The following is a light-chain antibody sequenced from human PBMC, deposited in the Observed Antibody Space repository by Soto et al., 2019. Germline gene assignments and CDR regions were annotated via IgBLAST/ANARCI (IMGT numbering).Light chain of an antibody. CDR2: DAS. V-gene: IGKV3-11*01. J-gene: IGKJ2*01. CDR3: QHRSNWPRT. Sequence: LSLSPGDTATLSCRASQSVSRYLAWYQQKPGQAPRLLIYDASNRATGIPARFSGSGSGTDFTLTIGSLEPEDFAVYYCQHRSNWPRTFGQGTKVEIK. CDR1: QSVSRY.